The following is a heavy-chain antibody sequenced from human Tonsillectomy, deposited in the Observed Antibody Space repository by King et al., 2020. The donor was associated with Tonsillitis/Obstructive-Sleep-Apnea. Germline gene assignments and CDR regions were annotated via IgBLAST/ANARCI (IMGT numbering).Heavy chain of an antibody. CDR3: AREGDPYYGVEY. CDR1: GGSFSGYY. J-gene: IGHJ4*02. Sequence: VQLQQWGAGLLKPSETLSLTCAVYGGSFSGYYWSWIRQPPEKGLEWIGEINHSGSTNYNPSLKSRVTISVDTSKNQFSLKLNSVTAADTAMYYCAREGDPYYGVEYWGQGXLXTVSS. D-gene: IGHD3-22*01. V-gene: IGHV4-34*01. CDR2: INHSGST.